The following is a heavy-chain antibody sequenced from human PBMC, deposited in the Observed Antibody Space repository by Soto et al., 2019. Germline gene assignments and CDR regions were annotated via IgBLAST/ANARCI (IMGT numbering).Heavy chain of an antibody. CDR3: ARAEIMDLEWLLHFDY. V-gene: IGHV1-69*02. J-gene: IGHJ4*02. Sequence: SVKVSCKASGGTFSSYTISWVRQAPGQGHEWMGRIIPILGIANYAQKFQGRVTITADKSTSTAYMELSSLRSEDTAVYYCARAEIMDLEWLLHFDYWGQGTLVTVSS. CDR2: IIPILGIA. D-gene: IGHD3-3*01. CDR1: GGTFSSYT.